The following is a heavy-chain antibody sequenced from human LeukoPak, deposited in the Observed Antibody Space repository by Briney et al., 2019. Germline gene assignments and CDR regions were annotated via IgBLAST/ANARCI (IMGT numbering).Heavy chain of an antibody. J-gene: IGHJ6*02. D-gene: IGHD2-8*02. Sequence: QSGGSLRLSCAASGFTFSSYAMSWVRQAPGKGLEWVSGISGSGGSTYYADSVKGRFTISRDNSKNTLSLQMNSLRAEDTAVYYCARGSCADGVCYLDSYGMDVWGQGTTVTVSS. V-gene: IGHV3-23*01. CDR2: ISGSGGST. CDR3: ARGSCADGVCYLDSYGMDV. CDR1: GFTFSSYA.